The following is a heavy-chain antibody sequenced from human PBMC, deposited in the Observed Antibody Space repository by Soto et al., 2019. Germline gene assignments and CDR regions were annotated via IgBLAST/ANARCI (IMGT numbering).Heavy chain of an antibody. CDR2: INHSGST. Sequence: QVQLQQWGAGLLKPSETLSLTCAVYGGSFSGYYWSWIRQPPGKGLEWIGEINHSGSTNYNPSLKRRVTISVDTPKNQFSLKLSSVTAADTAVYYCARAGRYYYGSGSYYTPHWFDPWGQGTLVTVSS. CDR1: GGSFSGYY. J-gene: IGHJ5*02. V-gene: IGHV4-34*01. CDR3: ARAGRYYYGSGSYYTPHWFDP. D-gene: IGHD3-10*01.